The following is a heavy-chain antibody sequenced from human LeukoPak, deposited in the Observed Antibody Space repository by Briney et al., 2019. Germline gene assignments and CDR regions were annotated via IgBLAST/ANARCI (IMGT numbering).Heavy chain of an antibody. V-gene: IGHV3-20*04. CDR1: GFTFDDYG. D-gene: IGHD3-10*01. CDR3: ARGGDYYGSGSYQYYFDY. Sequence: PGGSLRLSCAASGFTFDDYGMSWVRHAPGKGLEWVSGINWNGGSTVYADSVKGRFTISRDNAKNSLYLQMNSLRAEDTALYYCARGGDYYGSGSYQYYFDYGGQGTLVTVSS. J-gene: IGHJ4*02. CDR2: INWNGGST.